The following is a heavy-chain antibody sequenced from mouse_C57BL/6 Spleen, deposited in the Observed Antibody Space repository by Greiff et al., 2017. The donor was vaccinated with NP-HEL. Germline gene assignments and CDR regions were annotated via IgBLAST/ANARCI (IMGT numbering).Heavy chain of an antibody. CDR3: TRDEDYYGSSSWFAY. D-gene: IGHD1-1*01. CDR1: GFTFSSYA. CDR2: ISSGGDYI. V-gene: IGHV5-9-1*02. J-gene: IGHJ3*01. Sequence: EVHLVESGEGLVKPGGSLKLSCAASGFTFSSYAMSWVRQTPEKRLEWVAYISSGGDYIYYADTVKGRFTISRDNARNTLYLQMSSLKSEDTAMYYCTRDEDYYGSSSWFAYWGQGTLVTVSA.